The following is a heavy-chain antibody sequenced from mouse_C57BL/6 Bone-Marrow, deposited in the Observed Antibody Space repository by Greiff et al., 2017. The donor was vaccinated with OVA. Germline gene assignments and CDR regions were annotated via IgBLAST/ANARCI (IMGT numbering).Heavy chain of an antibody. J-gene: IGHJ4*01. CDR1: GFSFNTYA. Sequence: DVKLVESGGGLVQPKGSLKLSCAASGFSFNTYAMNWVRQAPGKGLEWVARIRSKSNNYATYYADSVKDRFTISRDDSESMLYLQMNNLKTEDTAMYYCVRGYGSRNAMDYWGQGTSVTVSS. CDR2: IRSKSNNYAT. D-gene: IGHD1-1*01. V-gene: IGHV10-1*01. CDR3: VRGYGSRNAMDY.